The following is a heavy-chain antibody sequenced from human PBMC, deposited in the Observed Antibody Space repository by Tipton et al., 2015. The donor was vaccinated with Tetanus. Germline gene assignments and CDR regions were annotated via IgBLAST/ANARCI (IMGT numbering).Heavy chain of an antibody. D-gene: IGHD4-23*01. J-gene: IGHJ3*02. CDR2: IYYSGST. V-gene: IGHV4-59*01. Sequence: TLSLTCTVSGGSISSYYWSWIRQPPGKGLEWIGYIYYSGSTNYSPSLKSRVTISVDTSKNQFSLKLSSVTAADTAVYYCASITDYGGFNDAFDIWGQGTMVTVSS. CDR3: ASITDYGGFNDAFDI. CDR1: GGSISSYY.